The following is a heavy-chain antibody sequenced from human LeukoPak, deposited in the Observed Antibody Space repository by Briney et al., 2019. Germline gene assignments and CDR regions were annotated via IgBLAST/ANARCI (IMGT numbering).Heavy chain of an antibody. V-gene: IGHV3-30*18. J-gene: IGHJ6*02. CDR1: GFXFSSYG. D-gene: IGHD4-17*01. CDR3: AKDIYGDPDYYYYYGMDV. CDR2: ISYDGSNK. Sequence: GRSLRLSCAASGFXFSSYGIHWVRQAPGKGLEWGADISYDGSNKYYADAVKGRLTISRDNSKHTLYLQMNSLRAEDTAVYYCAKDIYGDPDYYYYYGMDVWGQGTTVTVSS.